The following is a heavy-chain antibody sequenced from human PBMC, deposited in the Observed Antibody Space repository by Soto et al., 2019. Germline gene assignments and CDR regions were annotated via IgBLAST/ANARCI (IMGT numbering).Heavy chain of an antibody. V-gene: IGHV1-46*01. CDR3: ARDGSRSGWEWYFDY. CDR1: GHTFTSSH. D-gene: IGHD6-19*01. J-gene: IGHJ4*01. Sequence: VKAYCNASGHTFTSSHMHWVRQPPGQGLEWMGIINPSGGSTSYAQKFQGRVTMTSDTSTSTVYMELSSLRSEDTAVYYCARDGSRSGWEWYFDYWGHGTLVTVSS. CDR2: INPSGGST.